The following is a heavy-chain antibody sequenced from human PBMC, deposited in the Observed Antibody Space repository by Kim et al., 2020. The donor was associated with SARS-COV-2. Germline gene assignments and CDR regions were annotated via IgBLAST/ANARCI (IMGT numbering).Heavy chain of an antibody. CDR1: GYTFTSYA. J-gene: IGHJ4*02. V-gene: IGHV7-4-1*02. CDR2: INTNTGNP. D-gene: IGHD3-10*01. Sequence: ASVKVSCKASGYTFTSYAMNWVRQAPGQGLEWMGWINTNTGNPTYAQGFTGRFVFSLDTSVGTAYLQISSLKAEDTAVYYCAREETTYGSGIDFDYWGQGTLVTVSS. CDR3: AREETTYGSGIDFDY.